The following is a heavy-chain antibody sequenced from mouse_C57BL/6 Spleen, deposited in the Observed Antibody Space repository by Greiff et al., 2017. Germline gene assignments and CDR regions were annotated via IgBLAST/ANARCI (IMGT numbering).Heavy chain of an antibody. Sequence: VKLQQPGAELVRPGSSVKLSCKASGYTFTSYWMHWVKQRPIQGLEWIGNIDPSDSETHYNQKFKDKATLTVDKSSSTAYMQLSSLTSEDSAVYYCARETVVATTSMDYWGQGTSVTVSS. J-gene: IGHJ4*01. D-gene: IGHD1-1*01. V-gene: IGHV1-52*01. CDR2: IDPSDSET. CDR1: GYTFTSYW. CDR3: ARETVVATTSMDY.